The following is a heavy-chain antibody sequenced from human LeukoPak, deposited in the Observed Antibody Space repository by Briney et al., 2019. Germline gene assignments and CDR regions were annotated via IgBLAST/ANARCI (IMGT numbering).Heavy chain of an antibody. CDR2: IYYSGST. CDR1: GGSISSSSYY. CDR3: ASHSVLLRCSDY. D-gene: IGHD2-15*01. V-gene: IGHV4-39*01. Sequence: SETLSLTCTVSGGSISSSSYYWGWIRQPPGKGLEWIGSIYYSGSTYYNPSLKSRVTISVDTSKNQFSLKLSSVTAADTAVYYCASHSVLLRCSDYWGQGTLVTVSS. J-gene: IGHJ4*02.